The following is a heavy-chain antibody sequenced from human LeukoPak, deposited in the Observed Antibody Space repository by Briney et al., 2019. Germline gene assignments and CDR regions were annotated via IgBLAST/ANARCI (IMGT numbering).Heavy chain of an antibody. Sequence: SETLSLTCAVYGGSFSGYYWSWIRQPAGKGLEWIGRIYTSGSTNYNPSLKSRVTMSVDTSKNQFSLKLSSVTAADTAVYYCARDRATRGWFDPWGQGTLVTVSS. J-gene: IGHJ5*02. CDR1: GGSFSGYY. CDR3: ARDRATRGWFDP. V-gene: IGHV4-4*07. D-gene: IGHD5-12*01. CDR2: IYTSGST.